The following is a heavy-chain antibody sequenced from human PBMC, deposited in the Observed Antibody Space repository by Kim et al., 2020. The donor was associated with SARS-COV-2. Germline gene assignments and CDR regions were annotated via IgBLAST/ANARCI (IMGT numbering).Heavy chain of an antibody. D-gene: IGHD6-19*01. CDR3: ARVNPIAGGWYDAFDI. Sequence: GGSLRLSCAASGFTLSGSTVHWVRQASGKGLEWVGRIRSKANSYATAYAASVNNRFTISRDDSKNTAYLQMNSLKTEDTAVDYCARVNPIAGGWYDAFDIWGQGTMVTVSS. J-gene: IGHJ3*02. V-gene: IGHV3-73*01. CDR2: IRSKANSYAT. CDR1: GFTLSGST.